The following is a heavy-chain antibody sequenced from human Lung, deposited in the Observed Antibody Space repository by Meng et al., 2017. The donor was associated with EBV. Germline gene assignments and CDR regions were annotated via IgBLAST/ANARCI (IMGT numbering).Heavy chain of an antibody. D-gene: IGHD2-8*02. Sequence: LFEAWAPLVQSGGSLRLSCEVSGVTRCSYLISWVRQAPMKGLVWVSRIDGDVAGTTYAESVKGRFTISRDNAKITLYLEMNSLRAEDTTVLYCSRELVGSADSWGQGTLVTVSS. V-gene: IGHV3-74*01. CDR1: GVTRCSYL. J-gene: IGHJ4*02. CDR3: SRELVGSADS. CDR2: IDGDVAGT.